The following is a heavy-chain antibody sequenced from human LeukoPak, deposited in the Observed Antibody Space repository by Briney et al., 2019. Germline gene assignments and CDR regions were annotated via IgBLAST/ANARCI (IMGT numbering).Heavy chain of an antibody. V-gene: IGHV3-30*02. CDR2: IRYDGIDK. D-gene: IGHD1-1*01. Sequence: PGGSLRLSCVASGFAFSDIGMHWIRQAPGKGLEWVSFIRYDGIDKYYTDSVKGRLTISRDNSKNILYLQMNNLRPEDTAMYYCGKDDADEGAGNDDFWGQGTLVTVSS. J-gene: IGHJ4*02. CDR3: GKDDADEGAGNDDF. CDR1: GFAFSDIG.